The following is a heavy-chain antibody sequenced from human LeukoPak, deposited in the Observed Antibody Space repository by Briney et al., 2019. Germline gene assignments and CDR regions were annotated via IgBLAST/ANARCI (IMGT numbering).Heavy chain of an antibody. CDR2: IYSSGNT. CDR3: ARRGENGVLYCGGDCYSAYFDY. J-gene: IGHJ4*02. D-gene: IGHD2-21*02. CDR1: GASISSSNYY. V-gene: IGHV4-39*01. Sequence: ASETLSLTCAVSGASISSSNYYWGWVRQSPGKGLEWIGNIYSSGNTYYNASLKSRVTMYIDTSKNQFSLKLSSVTAADTAVYYCARRGENGVLYCGGDCYSAYFDYWGQGTLVTVSS.